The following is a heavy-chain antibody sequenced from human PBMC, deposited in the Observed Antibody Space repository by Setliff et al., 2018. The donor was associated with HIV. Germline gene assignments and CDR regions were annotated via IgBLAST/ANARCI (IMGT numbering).Heavy chain of an antibody. CDR1: AGSIRSSTYY. CDR3: ARQVPIPGVAVTPIDF. CDR2: IYYSGST. Sequence: TSETLSLTCTVSAGSIRSSTYYWAWIRQPPGKGLEWIGTIYYSGSTYYNPSLKSRLTISVDTSKSQFSLKLTSVTAADTAVYYCARQVPIPGVAVTPIDFWGQGILVTVSS. J-gene: IGHJ4*02. V-gene: IGHV4-39*01. D-gene: IGHD3-22*01.